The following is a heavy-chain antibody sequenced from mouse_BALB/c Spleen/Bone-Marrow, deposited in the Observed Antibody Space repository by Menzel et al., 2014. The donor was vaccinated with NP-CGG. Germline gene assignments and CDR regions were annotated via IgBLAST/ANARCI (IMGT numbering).Heavy chain of an antibody. CDR3: VRAPYGRAWFAY. Sequence: QVQLKESGPGLVAPSQSLSITCTVSGFSLTFYDISWIRQPPGKGLEWLGVIWTGGGTNYNSAFMSRLSISKDNSKSQVFLKMNSLQTDDTAIYYRVRAPYGRAWFAYWGQGTLVTVSA. J-gene: IGHJ3*01. D-gene: IGHD1-2*01. CDR1: GFSLTFYD. CDR2: IWTGGGT. V-gene: IGHV2-9-2*01.